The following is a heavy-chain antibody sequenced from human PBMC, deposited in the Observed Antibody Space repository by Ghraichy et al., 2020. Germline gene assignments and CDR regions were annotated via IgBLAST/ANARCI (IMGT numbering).Heavy chain of an antibody. Sequence: LSLTCAASGFTFSSYAMHWVRQAPGKGLEWLAVISFDGSHKHFSDSVRGRFTISRDNSKNTVYLQVNSLRAEDTAVYYCARVGWQYYDRSGLYSSDSFDIWGRGTMVIVSS. D-gene: IGHD3-22*01. V-gene: IGHV3-30*03. CDR3: ARVGWQYYDRSGLYSSDSFDI. J-gene: IGHJ3*02. CDR1: GFTFSSYA. CDR2: ISFDGSHK.